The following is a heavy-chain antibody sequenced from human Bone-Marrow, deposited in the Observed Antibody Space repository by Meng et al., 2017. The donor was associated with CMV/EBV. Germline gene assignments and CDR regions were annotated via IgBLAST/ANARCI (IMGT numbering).Heavy chain of an antibody. CDR3: ARGSGVNMFRGAIGSFDS. J-gene: IGHJ4*02. V-gene: IGHV3-13*01. CDR2: VGTEDDA. D-gene: IGHD3-10*01. Sequence: LSLTCAASGFTFSSYDMHWVRQVTGKGLEWVSGVGTEDDAYYRDSVKGRFTISRENGMNSMYLQMDSLTVGDTAIYYCARGSGVNMFRGAIGSFDSWGLGTLVTVYS. CDR1: GFTFSSYD.